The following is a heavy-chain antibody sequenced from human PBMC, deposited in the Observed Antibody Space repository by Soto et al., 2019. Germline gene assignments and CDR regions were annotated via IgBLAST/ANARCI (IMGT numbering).Heavy chain of an antibody. CDR1: GFTFSNYA. D-gene: IGHD6-13*01. CDR2: ISGSGGST. CDR3: AKDQGSSWYEIDY. V-gene: IGHV3-23*01. J-gene: IGHJ4*02. Sequence: EVQLLESGGGLVQPGGSLRLSCVASGFTFSNYAVTWVRQAPGKGLEWVSTISGSGGSTYYADSVKGRFTISRDNSKNTLYLQMSSLRAEDTAVYYCAKDQGSSWYEIDYWGQGTLVTVSS.